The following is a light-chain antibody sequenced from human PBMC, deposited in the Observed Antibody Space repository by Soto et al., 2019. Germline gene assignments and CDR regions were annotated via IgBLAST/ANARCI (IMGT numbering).Light chain of an antibody. CDR1: RTVNNY. CDR3: QQRSDWPPIT. CDR2: DAF. Sequence: EIVLTQSLATLSLSPGERATLSCRASRTVNNYLAWYQQKPGQAPRLLIYDAFIRAAGIPARFSGRGSGTDFTLTISNLEPEDFAVYFCQQRSDWPPITFGQGTRVELK. V-gene: IGKV3-11*01. J-gene: IGKJ5*01.